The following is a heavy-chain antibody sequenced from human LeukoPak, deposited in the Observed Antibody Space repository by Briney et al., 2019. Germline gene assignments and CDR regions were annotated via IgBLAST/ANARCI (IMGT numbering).Heavy chain of an antibody. CDR1: GFTFSSYA. J-gene: IGHJ6*03. D-gene: IGHD3-3*01. V-gene: IGHV3-23*01. CDR2: ISGSGGST. CDR3: ARVLRITIFGVVTEGYYMDV. Sequence: GGSLRLSCAASGFTFSSYAMSWVRQAPGKGLEWVSAISGSGGSTYYADSVKGRFTISRDNAKNSLYLQMNSLRAEDTAVYYCARVLRITIFGVVTEGYYMDVWGKGTTVTVSS.